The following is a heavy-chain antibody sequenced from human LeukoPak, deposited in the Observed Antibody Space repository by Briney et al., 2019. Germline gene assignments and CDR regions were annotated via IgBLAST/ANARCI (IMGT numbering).Heavy chain of an antibody. CDR3: ARGSDYGDTDYYFDY. Sequence: ASVKVSCKASGYTFTGYYMHWVRQAPGQGLEWMGWINPNSGGTNYAQKFQGWVTMTRDTSISTAYMELSRLRSDDTAVYYCARGSDYGDTDYYFDYWGQGTMVTVSS. J-gene: IGHJ4*03. D-gene: IGHD4-17*01. CDR2: INPNSGGT. CDR1: GYTFTGYY. V-gene: IGHV1-2*04.